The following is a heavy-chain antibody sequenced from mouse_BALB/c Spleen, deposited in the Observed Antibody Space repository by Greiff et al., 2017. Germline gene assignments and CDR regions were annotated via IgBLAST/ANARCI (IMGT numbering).Heavy chain of an antibody. CDR3: ARTGYYGYDGGDPWFAY. Sequence: EVKLQQSGPELVKPGASVKVSCKASGYAFTSYNMYWVKQSHGKSLEWIGYINPYNDGTKYNEKFKGKATLTSDKSSSTAYMELSSLTSEDSAVYYCARTGYYGYDGGDPWFAYWGQGTLVTVSA. J-gene: IGHJ3*01. CDR2: INPYNDGT. D-gene: IGHD2-2*01. V-gene: IGHV1-14*01. CDR1: GYAFTSYN.